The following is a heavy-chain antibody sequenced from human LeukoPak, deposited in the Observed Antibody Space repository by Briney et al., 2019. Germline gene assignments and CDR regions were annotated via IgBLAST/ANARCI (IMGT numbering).Heavy chain of an antibody. V-gene: IGHV4-4*02. CDR1: GFTFSSYGM. CDR2: VYHSGAT. Sequence: PGGSLRLSCAASGFTFSSYGMSWVRQAPGKGLEWIGEVYHSGATNYNPSLRTRVTILVDKSKNHFSLKLSSVTAADTAVYYCARVNTAKNFDNWGQGTLVTVSS. D-gene: IGHD5-18*01. J-gene: IGHJ4*02. CDR3: ARVNTAKNFDN.